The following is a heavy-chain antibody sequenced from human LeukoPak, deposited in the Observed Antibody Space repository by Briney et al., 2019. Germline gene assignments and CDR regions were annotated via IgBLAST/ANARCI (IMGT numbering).Heavy chain of an antibody. Sequence: SQTLSLTCTVSGGSINNYYWSWIRQPPGKWLEWLGYIYSSGVTNYNPSLQSRVTISMDMSKNQFSLKLSSVTAADTAVYYCAGALYSSGWLFDYWGQGTLVTVAS. CDR1: GGSINNYY. V-gene: IGHV4-59*08. J-gene: IGHJ4*02. CDR3: AGALYSSGWLFDY. D-gene: IGHD6-19*01. CDR2: IYSSGVT.